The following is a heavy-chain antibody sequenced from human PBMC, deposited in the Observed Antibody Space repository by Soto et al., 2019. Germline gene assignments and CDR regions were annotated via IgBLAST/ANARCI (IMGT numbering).Heavy chain of an antibody. J-gene: IGHJ4*02. CDR1: GFSLSTSGLG. Sequence: QITLKESGPTLVRPTQPLTLTCTFSGFSLSTSGLGVGWIRQPPGKALEWLALIYLNDDKRYSPSLKARLTITKDTSKTQVGLTMTNMDPVDTATYYCAHRPSGWYLFDYWGQGTLVTVSS. V-gene: IGHV2-5*01. CDR2: IYLNDDK. D-gene: IGHD6-19*01. CDR3: AHRPSGWYLFDY.